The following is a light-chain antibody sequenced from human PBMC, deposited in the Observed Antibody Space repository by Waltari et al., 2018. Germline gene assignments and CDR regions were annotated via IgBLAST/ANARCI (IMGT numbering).Light chain of an antibody. J-gene: IGKJ1*01. CDR1: QSISSW. Sequence: DIQMTQSPSTLSASVGDRVTITCRASQSISSWLAWYQQKPGKAPKLLISKAYSLESGVPSRFSGSGSWTEFTLTISSLQPDDFATYYCQQYNSYRTFGQGTKVEIK. CDR3: QQYNSYRT. CDR2: KAY. V-gene: IGKV1-5*03.